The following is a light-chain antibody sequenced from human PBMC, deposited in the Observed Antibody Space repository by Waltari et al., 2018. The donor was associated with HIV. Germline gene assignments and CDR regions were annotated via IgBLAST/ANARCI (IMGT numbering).Light chain of an antibody. Sequence: FLLTHPRSVSESPGRTVIISCPRSSCTILSHYEQWFQHRPGSATTGLLYETPKRHPGVPDRFSGSIDSSSNSASLSISGLRSEDEADYYCQSYDPGNLSWVFGGGTKVTVL. CDR2: ETP. CDR1: SCTILSHY. J-gene: IGLJ3*02. CDR3: QSYDPGNLSWV. V-gene: IGLV6-57*04.